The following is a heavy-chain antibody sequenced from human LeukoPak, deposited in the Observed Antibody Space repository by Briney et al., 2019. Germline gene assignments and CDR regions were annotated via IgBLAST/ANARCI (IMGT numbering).Heavy chain of an antibody. J-gene: IGHJ6*03. Sequence: GASVKVSCKASGGTFSSYAISWVRQAPGQGLEWMGGIIPIFGTANYAQKFQGRVTITTDDSTSTAYMELSSLRSEDTAVYYCARGEYQLLSHYYYYYMDVWGKGTTVTVSS. V-gene: IGHV1-69*05. CDR3: ARGEYQLLSHYYYYYMDV. CDR1: GGTFSSYA. D-gene: IGHD2-2*01. CDR2: IIPIFGTA.